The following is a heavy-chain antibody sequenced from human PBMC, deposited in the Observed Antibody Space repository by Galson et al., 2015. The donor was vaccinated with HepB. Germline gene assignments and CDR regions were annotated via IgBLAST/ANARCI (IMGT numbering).Heavy chain of an antibody. CDR3: ARHNYDFWSGYSGGTGTNWLDP. CDR2: MNPNSGNT. Sequence: SVKVSCKASGYSFSNYTINWVRQATGQGLEWMGWMNPNSGNTGYAQKFQGRVTMTRNTPLRTAYMELSSLRSEDTAVYYCARHNYDFWSGYSGGTGTNWLDPWGQGTLVTVSS. D-gene: IGHD3-3*01. CDR1: GYSFSNYT. V-gene: IGHV1-8*01. J-gene: IGHJ5*02.